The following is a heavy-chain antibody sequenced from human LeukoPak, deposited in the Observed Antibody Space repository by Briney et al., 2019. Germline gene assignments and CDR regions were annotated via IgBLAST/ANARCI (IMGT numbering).Heavy chain of an antibody. J-gene: IGHJ6*03. CDR3: ARELDYDFWSGAPSYYYYMDV. CDR1: GGTFISYA. V-gene: IGHV1-69*01. D-gene: IGHD3-3*01. Sequence: ASVKVSCKASGGTFISYAISWVRQAPGQGLEWMGGIIPIFGTANYAQKFQGRVTITADESTSTAYMELSSLGSEDTAVYYCARELDYDFWSGAPSYYYYMDVWGKGTTVTVSS. CDR2: IIPIFGTA.